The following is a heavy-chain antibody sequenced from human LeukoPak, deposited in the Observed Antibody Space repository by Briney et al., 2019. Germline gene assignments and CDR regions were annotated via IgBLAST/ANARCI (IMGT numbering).Heavy chain of an antibody. CDR3: ATSDILTGYYTFDY. V-gene: IGHV4-59*08. D-gene: IGHD3-9*01. Sequence: PPETLSLTCTVSGGSISIYYWSWIRQPPGKGLEWIGYIYYSGSTNYNPSLKSRVTISVDTSKNQFSLKLSSVTAADTAVYYCATSDILTGYYTFDYWGQGTLVTVSS. J-gene: IGHJ4*02. CDR2: IYYSGST. CDR1: GGSISIYY.